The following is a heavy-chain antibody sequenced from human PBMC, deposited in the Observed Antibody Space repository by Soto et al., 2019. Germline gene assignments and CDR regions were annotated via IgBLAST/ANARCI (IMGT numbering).Heavy chain of an antibody. CDR3: ARGRIQLWLPYYYYGMDV. J-gene: IGHJ6*02. V-gene: IGHV1-8*01. CDR1: GYTFTIYD. Sequence: ASVKVSCKASGYTFTIYDINWVRQSTLQWLEWMGWMNPNSGNTGYAQKFQGRVTMTRNTSISTAYMELSSLRSEDTAVYYCARGRIQLWLPYYYYGMDVWGQGTTVTVSS. CDR2: MNPNSGNT. D-gene: IGHD5-18*01.